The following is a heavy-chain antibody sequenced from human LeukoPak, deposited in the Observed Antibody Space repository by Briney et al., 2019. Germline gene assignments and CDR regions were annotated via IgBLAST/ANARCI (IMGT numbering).Heavy chain of an antibody. J-gene: IGHJ4*02. Sequence: SGGSLRLSCAASAFTFSSYAMSWVRQAPGKGLEWVSGVSGSGATTFYADSVKGRFTISRDNSKNILLLQMNSLRADDTAFYYCVKDPTQRCSGGVCESFDYWGQGTLVTVSS. CDR2: VSGSGATT. D-gene: IGHD2-8*02. V-gene: IGHV3-23*01. CDR1: AFTFSSYA. CDR3: VKDPTQRCSGGVCESFDY.